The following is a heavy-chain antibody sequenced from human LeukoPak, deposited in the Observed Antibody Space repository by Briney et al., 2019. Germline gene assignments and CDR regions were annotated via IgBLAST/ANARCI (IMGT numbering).Heavy chain of an antibody. CDR1: GFTFSDAW. CDR2: IRRNSDGGTI. CDR3: ATDFYDTT. Sequence: GGSLRLSCATSGFTFSDAWMNWVRQAPGKGLEWVGRIRRNSDGGTIDYAAPVKGRSALSRDDSKNTLYLHMSSLQPEDTAVYYCATDFYDTTWGQGTLVTVSS. V-gene: IGHV3-15*07. D-gene: IGHD3-22*01. J-gene: IGHJ5*02.